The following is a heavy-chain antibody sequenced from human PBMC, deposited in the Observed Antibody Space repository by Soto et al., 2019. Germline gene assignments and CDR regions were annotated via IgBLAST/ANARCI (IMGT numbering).Heavy chain of an antibody. CDR2: IYYSGST. CDR3: ARHPLWFGEFHVGYYFDY. J-gene: IGHJ4*02. V-gene: IGHV4-39*01. D-gene: IGHD3-10*01. CDR1: GGSISSSSYY. Sequence: SETLSLTCTVSGGSISSSSYYWGWIRQPPGKGLAWIGSIYYSGSTYYNPSLKRRVTISVDTSKNQFSLKLSSVTAADTAVYYCARHPLWFGEFHVGYYFDYWGQGTLVTVSS.